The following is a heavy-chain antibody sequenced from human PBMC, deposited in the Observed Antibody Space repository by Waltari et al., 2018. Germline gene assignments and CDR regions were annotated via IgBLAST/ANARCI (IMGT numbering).Heavy chain of an antibody. CDR3: ATLVGATEKYFDY. Sequence: EVQLLESGGGLVQPGGSLRLSCAASGFTFSSYAMSWVRQAPGKGLELVSASSGSGGSTYCADSVKGQFTISRDNSKNTLYLQMNSLRAEDASVYYCATLVGATEKYFDYWGQGTLVTVSS. CDR1: GFTFSSYA. J-gene: IGHJ4*02. D-gene: IGHD1-26*01. V-gene: IGHV3-23*01. CDR2: SSGSGGST.